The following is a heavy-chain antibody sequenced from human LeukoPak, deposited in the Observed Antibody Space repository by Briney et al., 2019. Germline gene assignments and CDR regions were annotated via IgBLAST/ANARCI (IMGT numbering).Heavy chain of an antibody. Sequence: SETLSLTCAVYGGSFSGYYWSWIRQPPGKGLEWIGEINHSGSTNYNPSLKSRVTISVDTSKNQFSLKLSSVTATDTAVYYCARGRYCSGGSCYRVEVFDYWGQGTLVTVSS. J-gene: IGHJ4*02. V-gene: IGHV4-34*01. CDR1: GGSFSGYY. CDR3: ARGRYCSGGSCYRVEVFDY. D-gene: IGHD2-15*01. CDR2: INHSGST.